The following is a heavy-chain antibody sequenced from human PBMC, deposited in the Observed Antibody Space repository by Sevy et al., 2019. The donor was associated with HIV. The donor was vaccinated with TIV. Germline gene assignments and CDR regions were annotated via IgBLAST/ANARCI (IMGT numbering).Heavy chain of an antibody. CDR1: GFTFSDSW. J-gene: IGHJ4*02. Sequence: GGSLRLSCAPSGFTFSDSWMHWVRQAPGKGLEWVANINQDGNEKYYVDSVKGRFTISRDNAKNSLYLQMNSLRDDDTAVYCATFSVGYWGQGTLVTVSS. CDR3: TFSVGY. CDR2: INQDGNEK. D-gene: IGHD3-3*01. V-gene: IGHV3-7*01.